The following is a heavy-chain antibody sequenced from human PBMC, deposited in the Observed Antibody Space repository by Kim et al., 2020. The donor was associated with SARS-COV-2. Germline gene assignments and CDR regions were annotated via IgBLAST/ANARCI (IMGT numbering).Heavy chain of an antibody. J-gene: IGHJ4*02. CDR2: INHSGST. Sequence: SETLSLTCAVYGGSFSGYYWSWIRQPPGKGLEWIGEINHSGSTNYNPSLKSRVTISVDTSKNQFSLKLSSVTAADTAVYYCARGGVQQLVFIDYWGQGTL. V-gene: IGHV4-34*01. D-gene: IGHD6-13*01. CDR3: ARGGVQQLVFIDY. CDR1: GGSFSGYY.